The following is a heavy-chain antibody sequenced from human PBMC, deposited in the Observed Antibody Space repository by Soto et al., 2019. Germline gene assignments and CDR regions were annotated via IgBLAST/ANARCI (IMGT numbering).Heavy chain of an antibody. J-gene: IGHJ5*02. Sequence: AGGSLRLSCAASGFTFSTYAMHWVRQAPGKGLEWVAVISYDGSNKYYADSVKGRFTISRDNSKNTLYLQMNSLRVEDTAVFYCARALTIAAAGMRSWFDPWGQGTLVTVSS. CDR1: GFTFSTYA. V-gene: IGHV3-30-3*01. D-gene: IGHD6-13*01. CDR2: ISYDGSNK. CDR3: ARALTIAAAGMRSWFDP.